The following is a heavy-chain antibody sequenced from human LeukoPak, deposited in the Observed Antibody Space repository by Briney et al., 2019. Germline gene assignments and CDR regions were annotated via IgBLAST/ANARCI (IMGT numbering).Heavy chain of an antibody. CDR2: IYTSGST. V-gene: IGHV4-61*02. Sequence: PSETLSLTCTVSGGSISSGSYYWSWIRQPAGKGLEWIGRIYTSGSTNYNPSLKSRVTISVDRSKNQFSLKLSSVTAADTAVYYCARGGGYFDYWGQGTLVTVSS. J-gene: IGHJ4*02. CDR1: GGSISSGSYY. D-gene: IGHD3-10*01. CDR3: ARGGGYFDY.